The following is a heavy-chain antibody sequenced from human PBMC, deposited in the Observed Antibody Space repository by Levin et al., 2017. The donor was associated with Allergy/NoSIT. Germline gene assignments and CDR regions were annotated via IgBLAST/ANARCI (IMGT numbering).Heavy chain of an antibody. D-gene: IGHD1-26*01. CDR1: GFTFSSYA. Sequence: GGSLRLSCVASGFTFSSYAMSWVRQAPGKGLEWVSGITGSGTGTHYPDSVKGRFTISRDNSKNTLYLQMNSLRAEDTAVYYCASSQREVLNYFDYWGQGTLVTVSS. CDR3: ASSQREVLNYFDY. J-gene: IGHJ4*02. CDR2: ITGSGTGT. V-gene: IGHV3-23*01.